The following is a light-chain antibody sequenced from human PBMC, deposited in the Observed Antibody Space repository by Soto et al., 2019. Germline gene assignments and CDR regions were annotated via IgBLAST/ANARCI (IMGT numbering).Light chain of an antibody. CDR1: QTISSY. V-gene: IGKV1-39*01. CDR2: AAS. J-gene: IGKJ4*01. Sequence: DIQVTQSPSSLSASVGDRVTITCRASQTISSYLNWYQQKPGKAPKLLTFAASSLQSGVPSRFSGSGSGTDFTFTIGSLQPEDFATYFCQQSFSTPLTFGGGTKVDIK. CDR3: QQSFSTPLT.